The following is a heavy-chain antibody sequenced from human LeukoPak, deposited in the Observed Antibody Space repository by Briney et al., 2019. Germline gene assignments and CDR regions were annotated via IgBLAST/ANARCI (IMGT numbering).Heavy chain of an antibody. V-gene: IGHV3-15*07. J-gene: IGHJ4*02. D-gene: IGHD3-10*01. CDR2: IKSKTDGGTT. CDR1: GFTFSNAW. CDR3: TTYGSGSYYPPNFDY. Sequence: GGSLRLSCAASGFTFSNAWMNWVRQAPGKGLEWVGRIKSKTDGGTTDYAAPVKGRFTISRDDSKNTLYLQINSLKTEDTAVYYCTTYGSGSYYPPNFDYWGQGTLVTVSS.